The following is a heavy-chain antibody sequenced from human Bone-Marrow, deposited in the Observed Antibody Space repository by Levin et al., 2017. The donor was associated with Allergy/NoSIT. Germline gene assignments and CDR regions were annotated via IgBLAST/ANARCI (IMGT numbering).Heavy chain of an antibody. CDR3: TKEGSNNWYGFDY. D-gene: IGHD6-13*01. CDR1: GFTFNRYG. J-gene: IGHJ4*02. V-gene: IGHV3-30*18. Sequence: GESLKISCAASGFTFNRYGVHCVRQSPGKGLEWVALISYDGSNKYYADSVKGRFIISRDNSKNTVDLQMNSLRVEDTAVYYCTKEGSNNWYGFDYWGQGTPVTVSS. CDR2: ISYDGSNK.